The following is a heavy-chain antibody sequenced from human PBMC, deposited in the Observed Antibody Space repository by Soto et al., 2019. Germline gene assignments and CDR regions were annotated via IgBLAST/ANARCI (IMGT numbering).Heavy chain of an antibody. CDR3: ARVLPSDYYYYMDV. J-gene: IGHJ6*03. CDR1: GFTVSSNY. CDR2: IYSGGST. Sequence: EVQLVESGGGLVQPGGSLRLSCAASGFTVSSNYMSWVRQAPGKGLEGVSVIYSGGSTYYADSVKGRFTISRHNSKNTLYLQMNSLRAEDTAVYYCARVLPSDYYYYMDVWGKGTTVTVSS. V-gene: IGHV3-53*04.